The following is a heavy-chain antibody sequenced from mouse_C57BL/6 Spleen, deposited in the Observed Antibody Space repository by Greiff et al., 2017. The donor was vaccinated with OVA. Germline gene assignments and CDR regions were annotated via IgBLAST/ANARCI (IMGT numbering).Heavy chain of an antibody. J-gene: IGHJ1*03. Sequence: VQLQQPGAELVKPGASVKLSCKASGYTFTSYWMHWVKQRPGQGLEWIGMIHPNSGSTNYNEKFKSKATLTVDKSSSTAYMQLSSLTSEDSAVYYCARSAGTMAWYFDVWGTGTTVTVSS. CDR2: IHPNSGST. CDR1: GYTFTSYW. D-gene: IGHD4-1*01. CDR3: ARSAGTMAWYFDV. V-gene: IGHV1-64*01.